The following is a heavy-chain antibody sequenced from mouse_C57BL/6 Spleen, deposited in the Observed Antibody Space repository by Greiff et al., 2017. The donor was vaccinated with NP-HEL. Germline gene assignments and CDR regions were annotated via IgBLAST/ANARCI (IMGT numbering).Heavy chain of an antibody. CDR2: IHPNSGST. D-gene: IGHD1-1*01. CDR3: ARDPYYYGSSYGYFDV. V-gene: IGHV1-64*01. CDR1: GYTFTSYW. J-gene: IGHJ1*03. Sequence: VQLQESGAELVKPGASVKLSCKASGYTFTSYWMHWVKQRPGQGLEWIGMIHPNSGSTNYNEKFKSKATLTVDKSSSTAYMQLSSLTSEDSAVYYCARDPYYYGSSYGYFDVWGTGTTVTVSS.